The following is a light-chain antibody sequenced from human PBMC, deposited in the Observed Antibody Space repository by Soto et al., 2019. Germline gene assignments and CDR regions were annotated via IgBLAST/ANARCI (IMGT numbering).Light chain of an antibody. CDR3: QQYNGWPRT. CDR2: DAS. J-gene: IGKJ1*01. CDR1: QNIFSE. V-gene: IGKV3-15*01. Sequence: EIVMTQSPATLSVSQGERATLSCRASQNIFSELAWYQQIPGQAPRLLIYDASTRAAGIPARFSGSGSGSEFTLTISSLQSEDFAVYYCQQYNGWPRTFGQGTKVEVK.